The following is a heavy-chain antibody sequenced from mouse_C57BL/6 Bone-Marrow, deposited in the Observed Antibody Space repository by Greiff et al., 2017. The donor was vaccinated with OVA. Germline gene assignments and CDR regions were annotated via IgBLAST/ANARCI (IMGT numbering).Heavy chain of an antibody. V-gene: IGHV14-4*01. CDR1: GFNIKDDY. Sequence: VHVKQSGAELVRPGASVKLSCTASGFNIKDDYMHWVKQRPEQGLEWIGWIDPENGDTEYASKFQGKATITADTSSNTAYLQLSSLTSEDTAVYYCTTITTVVAPFAYWGQGTLVTVSA. CDR3: TTITTVVAPFAY. J-gene: IGHJ3*01. D-gene: IGHD1-1*01. CDR2: IDPENGDT.